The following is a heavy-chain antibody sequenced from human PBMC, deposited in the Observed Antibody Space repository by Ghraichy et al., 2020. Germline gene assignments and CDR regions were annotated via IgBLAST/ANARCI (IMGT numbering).Heavy chain of an antibody. Sequence: SETLSLNCSVSGDSIISSSYYWDWIRQPPGKGLEWIGSIYYSGTTYYSPPLKTRVTVSIDTSKNQFSLRLNSVTATDTAVYYCARRAGGYQYFYGLDVWGQGTTVIVSS. CDR1: GDSIISSSYY. CDR2: IYYSGTT. CDR3: ARRAGGYQYFYGLDV. D-gene: IGHD2-15*01. J-gene: IGHJ6*02. V-gene: IGHV4-39*01.